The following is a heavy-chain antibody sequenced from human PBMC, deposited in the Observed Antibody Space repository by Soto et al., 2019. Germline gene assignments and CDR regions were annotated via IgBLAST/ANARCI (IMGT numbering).Heavy chain of an antibody. Sequence: QVQLVESGGGVVQPGRSLRLSCAASGFTFSSYGMHWVRQAPGKGLEWVAVIWYDGSNKYYADSVKGRFTISRDNSKNTLYPQMNSLRAEDTAVYYCASGRFGELPLIDYWGQGTLVTVSS. D-gene: IGHD3-10*01. J-gene: IGHJ4*02. CDR3: ASGRFGELPLIDY. CDR1: GFTFSSYG. V-gene: IGHV3-33*01. CDR2: IWYDGSNK.